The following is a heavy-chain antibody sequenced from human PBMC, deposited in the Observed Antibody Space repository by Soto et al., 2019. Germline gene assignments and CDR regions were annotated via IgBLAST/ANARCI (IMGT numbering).Heavy chain of an antibody. CDR1: GGTFSSYA. D-gene: IGHD4-4*01. CDR2: IIPIFGTA. V-gene: IGHV1-69*13. J-gene: IGHJ6*02. Sequence: ASVKVSCKASGGTFSSYAISWVRQAPGQGLEWMGGIIPIFGTASYAQKFQGRVTITADESTGTAYMELSSLRSEDTAVYYCARDLGTTTGMDVWGQGTTVTVSS. CDR3: ARDLGTTTGMDV.